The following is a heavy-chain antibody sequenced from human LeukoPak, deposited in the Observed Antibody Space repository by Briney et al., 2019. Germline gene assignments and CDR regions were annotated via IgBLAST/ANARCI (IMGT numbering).Heavy chain of an antibody. Sequence: ASVKVSCKASGGTFSSYAISWVRQAPGQRLEWMGIINPSGGSTSYAQKFQGRVTMTRDMSTSAVYMELSSLRSEDTAVYYCARAGYYYDSSGHINPWGQGTLVTVSS. D-gene: IGHD3-22*01. CDR3: ARAGYYYDSSGHINP. CDR1: GGTFSSYA. CDR2: INPSGGST. V-gene: IGHV1-46*01. J-gene: IGHJ5*02.